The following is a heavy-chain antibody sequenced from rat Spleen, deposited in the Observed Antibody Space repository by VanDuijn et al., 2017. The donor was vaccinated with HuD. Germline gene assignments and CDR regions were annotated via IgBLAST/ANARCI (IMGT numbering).Heavy chain of an antibody. CDR2: INYSGST. V-gene: IGHV3-1*01. CDR3: ASLLGAPDWYFDF. CDR1: GYSITSNY. D-gene: IGHD5-1*01. J-gene: IGHJ1*01. Sequence: EVQLQESGPGLVKPSQSLSLTCSVTGYSITSNYWAWIRKFPGNKLEWMGYINYSGSTGYNPSLKSRISITRDTSKNHFFLQLNSVTTEDTATYYCASLLGAPDWYFDFWGPGTMVTVSS.